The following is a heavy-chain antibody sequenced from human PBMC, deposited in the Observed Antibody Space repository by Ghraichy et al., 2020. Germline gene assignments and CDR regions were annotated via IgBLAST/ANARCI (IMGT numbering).Heavy chain of an antibody. D-gene: IGHD2-8*01. CDR2: MKQDGSKT. J-gene: IGHJ2*01. Sequence: GGSLRLSCTASGFTFSDYWMSWVRQAPGKGLEWVANMKQDGSKTYYVDSMKGRFTISRDNAKNSLFLQMNSLRADDTAVYYCARDTKDGSEKYWYFDLWGRGTLVTVSS. CDR1: GFTFSDYW. CDR3: ARDTKDGSEKYWYFDL. V-gene: IGHV3-7*03.